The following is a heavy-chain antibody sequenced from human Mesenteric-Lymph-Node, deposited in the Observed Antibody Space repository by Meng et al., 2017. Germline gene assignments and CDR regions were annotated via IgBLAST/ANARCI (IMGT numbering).Heavy chain of an antibody. Sequence: SVKVSCKASGYTFTSYGISWVRQAPGQGIEWMGGIIPYSGRTNYAQKFQGRITITADDSTSTAYMELSSLRSEDTAIYYCARGRVSSQLLTRLAYWGQGTLVTVSS. J-gene: IGHJ4*02. V-gene: IGHV1-69*13. CDR2: IIPYSGRT. CDR3: ARGRVSSQLLTRLAY. D-gene: IGHD3-3*02. CDR1: GYTFTSYG.